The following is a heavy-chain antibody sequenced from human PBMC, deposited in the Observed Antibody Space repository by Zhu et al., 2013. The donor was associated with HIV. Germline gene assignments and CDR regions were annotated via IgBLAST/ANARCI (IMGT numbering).Heavy chain of an antibody. J-gene: IGHJ3*02. CDR3: AMGVLRIDSSGFDAFDI. Sequence: QVQLVQSGAEVKKPGASVKVSCKASGYTFTGYYIHWVRQAPGQGLEWMGGIIPIFGTANYAQKFQGRVTITADKSTSTAYMELSSLRSEDTAVYYCAMGVLRIDSSGFDAFDIWGLRDNGHRSLQ. CDR1: GYTFTGYY. D-gene: IGHD3-22*01. CDR2: IIPIFGTA. V-gene: IGHV1-69*06.